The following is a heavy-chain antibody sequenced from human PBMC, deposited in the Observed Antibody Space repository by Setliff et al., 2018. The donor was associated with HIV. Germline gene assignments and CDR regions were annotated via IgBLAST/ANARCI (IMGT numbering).Heavy chain of an antibody. J-gene: IGHJ4*02. CDR1: GYIFTNYW. CDR3: ARRRGSRSDFDF. D-gene: IGHD3-10*01. V-gene: IGHV5-51*01. CDR2: IYPDDSDA. Sequence: GESLKISCQASGYIFTNYWIGWVRQMPGTGLEWMGIIYPDDSDARYSPSLQGQVTISADKSISTAYLQWGSLKASDTAIYYCARRRGSRSDFDFWGQGTLVTVSS.